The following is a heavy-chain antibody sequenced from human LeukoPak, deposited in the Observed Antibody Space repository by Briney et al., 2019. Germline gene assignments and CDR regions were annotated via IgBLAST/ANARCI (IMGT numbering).Heavy chain of an antibody. J-gene: IGHJ4*02. CDR1: GFTVSSNY. V-gene: IGHV3-53*01. CDR2: IYSGGST. Sequence: GGSLRPSCAASGFTVSSNYMSWVRQGPGKGLGWISVIYSGGSTYYADSVKGRFTISRDNSKNTLYLQMNSLRAEDTAVYYCARAKEWELGLDYWGQGTLVTVSS. D-gene: IGHD1-26*01. CDR3: ARAKEWELGLDY.